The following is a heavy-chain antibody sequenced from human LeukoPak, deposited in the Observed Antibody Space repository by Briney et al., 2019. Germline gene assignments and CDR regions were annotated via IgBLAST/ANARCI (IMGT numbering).Heavy chain of an antibody. CDR1: GFTFDDYA. CDR2: ISWNSGSI. V-gene: IGHV3-9*01. J-gene: IGHJ3*02. CDR3: AKAHSSSSLADAFDI. D-gene: IGHD6-6*01. Sequence: GGSLRLSCAASGFTFDDYAMHWVRQAPGKDLEWVSGISWNSGSIGYADSVKGRFTISRDNAKNSLYLQMNSLRAEDTALYYCAKAHSSSSLADAFDIWGQGTMVTVSS.